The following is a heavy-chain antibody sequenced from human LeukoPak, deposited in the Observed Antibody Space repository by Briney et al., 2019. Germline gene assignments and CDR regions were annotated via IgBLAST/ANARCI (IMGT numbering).Heavy chain of an antibody. CDR2: IYYTGNT. J-gene: IGHJ4*02. V-gene: IGHV4-30-4*07. CDR3: ASITFGGVLDY. CDR1: GGSISSGGYS. Sequence: SETLSLTCAVSGGSISSGGYSWSWIRQPPGKAMEFIAYIYYTGNTYFNPSLKSRVTLSVDTSKKQFSLNLNSVTAADTAVYYCASITFGGVLDYWGQGTLVTVSS. D-gene: IGHD3-16*01.